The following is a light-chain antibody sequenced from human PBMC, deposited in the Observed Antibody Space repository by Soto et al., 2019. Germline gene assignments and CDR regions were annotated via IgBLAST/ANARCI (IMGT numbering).Light chain of an antibody. CDR3: SSYTSSSTVL. Sequence: QSALTQPASVSGSPGQSITISCTGSYSDVGGFNYVSWYQQHPGKAPKLMIYDVSNRPSGVSNRFSGSKSGNTASLTISGLQADDDAHYYCSSYTSSSTVLFGGGTKLTVL. CDR1: YSDVGGFNY. CDR2: DVS. V-gene: IGLV2-14*03. J-gene: IGLJ3*02.